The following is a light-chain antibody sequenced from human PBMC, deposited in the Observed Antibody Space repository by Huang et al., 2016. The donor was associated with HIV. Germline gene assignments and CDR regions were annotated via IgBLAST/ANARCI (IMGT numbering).Light chain of an antibody. CDR3: QQFNNWPPRFT. CDR2: GAS. CDR1: QNIGDN. V-gene: IGKV3-15*01. J-gene: IGKJ3*01. Sequence: EIVMTQSPATLSVSPGERATLSCRASQNIGDNLTWYQHKPGQAPRLLIYGASTRATGIPPRFSGSGSGTEFTLIISGLESEDFAVYYCQQFNNWPPRFTFGPGTTVDVK.